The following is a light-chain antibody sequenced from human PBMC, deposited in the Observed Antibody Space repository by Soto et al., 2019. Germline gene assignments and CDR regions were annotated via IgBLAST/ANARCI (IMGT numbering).Light chain of an antibody. CDR3: QQYFISQPWE. CDR1: QSVRSSY. J-gene: IGKJ1*01. Sequence: EIVLTQSPGTLSLSPGERATLSCMASQSVRSSYLAWYQPKPGQAPRLLIYGASCSSPGFPDRFSGSGSWTVFTITISIPEPEDFAAYYWQQYFISQPWEFGQGTKLEIK. V-gene: IGKV3-20*01. CDR2: GAS.